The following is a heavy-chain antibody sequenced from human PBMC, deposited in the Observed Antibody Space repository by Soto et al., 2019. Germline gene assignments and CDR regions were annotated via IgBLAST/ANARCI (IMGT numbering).Heavy chain of an antibody. D-gene: IGHD2-2*01. J-gene: IGHJ6*02. CDR1: GFTFSSYS. CDR3: ARGEDIVVVPAAYYYYYGMDV. V-gene: IGHV3-21*01. Sequence: ALRLSCAASGFTFSSYSINWVRQAPLKGLEWVSSISSSSSYIYYADSVKGRFTISRDNAKNSLYLQMNSLRAEDTAVYYCARGEDIVVVPAAYYYYYGMDVWGQGTTVTVSS. CDR2: ISSSSSYI.